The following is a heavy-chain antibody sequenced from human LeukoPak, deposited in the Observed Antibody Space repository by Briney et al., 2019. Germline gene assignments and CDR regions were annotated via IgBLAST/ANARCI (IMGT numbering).Heavy chain of an antibody. CDR3: AREAGIVVVPAAISPQAANNWFDP. J-gene: IGHJ5*02. D-gene: IGHD2-2*02. CDR1: GYTFTSYY. CDR2: INPSGGST. Sequence: ASVKVSCTASGYTFTSYYMHWVRQAPGQGLEWMGIINPSGGSTSYAQKFQGRVTMTRDTSTSTVYMELSSLRSEDTAVYYCAREAGIVVVPAAISPQAANNWFDPWGQGTLVTVSS. V-gene: IGHV1-46*01.